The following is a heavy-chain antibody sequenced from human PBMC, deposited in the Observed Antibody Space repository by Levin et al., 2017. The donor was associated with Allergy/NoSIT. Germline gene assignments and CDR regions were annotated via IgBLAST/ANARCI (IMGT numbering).Heavy chain of an antibody. CDR3: AREGLHSSGGY. V-gene: IGHV3-53*01. Sequence: GESLKISCAASGFTVSSNYMSWVRQAPGKGLEWVSVIYSGGSTYYADSVKGRFTISRDNSKNTLYLQMNSLRAEDTAVYYCAREGLHSSGGYWGQGTLVTVSS. D-gene: IGHD3-22*01. CDR1: GFTVSSNY. CDR2: IYSGGST. J-gene: IGHJ4*02.